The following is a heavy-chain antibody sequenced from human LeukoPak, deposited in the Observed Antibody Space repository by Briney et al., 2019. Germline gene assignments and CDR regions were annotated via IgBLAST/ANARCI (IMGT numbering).Heavy chain of an antibody. Sequence: SETLSLTCTVSGGSISSYYWSWIRQPPGKGLEWIGYIYYSGSTKYNPPLKSRVTISVDTSKNQFSLKLSSVTAADTAAYYCARGDPGIAAEWGQGTLVTVSS. CDR3: ARGDPGIAAE. D-gene: IGHD6-13*01. J-gene: IGHJ4*02. CDR2: IYYSGST. V-gene: IGHV4-59*01. CDR1: GGSISSYY.